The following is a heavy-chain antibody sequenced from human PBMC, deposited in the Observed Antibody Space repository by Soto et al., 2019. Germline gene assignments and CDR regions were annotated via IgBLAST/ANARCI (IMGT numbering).Heavy chain of an antibody. Sequence: QVQLVQSGAEVKKPGSSVKVSCKASGGTFSSYTISWVRQAPGQGLEWMGRIIPILGIANYAQKFQGRVTITADKSTSTAYMELSSLRSEDTAVYYCAREGYSGSQPFDYWGQGTLVTVSS. J-gene: IGHJ4*02. V-gene: IGHV1-69*08. CDR2: IIPILGIA. CDR1: GGTFSSYT. CDR3: AREGYSGSQPFDY. D-gene: IGHD5-12*01.